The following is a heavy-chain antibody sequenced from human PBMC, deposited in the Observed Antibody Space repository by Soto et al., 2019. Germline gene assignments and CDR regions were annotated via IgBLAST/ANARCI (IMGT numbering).Heavy chain of an antibody. CDR3: ARLFIAAAPIDY. CDR1: GFTFSSYS. Sequence: GSLRLSCAASGFTFSSYSMNWVRQAPGKGLEWVSSISSSSSYIYYADSVKGRFTISRDNAKNSLYLQMNSLRAEDTAVYYCARLFIAAAPIDYWGQGTLVTVSS. J-gene: IGHJ4*02. V-gene: IGHV3-21*01. CDR2: ISSSSSYI. D-gene: IGHD6-13*01.